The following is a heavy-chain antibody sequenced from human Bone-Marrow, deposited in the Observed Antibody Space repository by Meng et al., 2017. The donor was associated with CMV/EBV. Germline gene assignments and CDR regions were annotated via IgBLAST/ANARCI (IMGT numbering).Heavy chain of an antibody. CDR1: GFTFDDYG. D-gene: IGHD4-11*01. CDR2: IYSGGST. CDR3: ARETTALYYYYGMDV. V-gene: IGHV3-53*01. Sequence: GESLKISCAASGFTFDDYGMSWVRRAPGKGLEWVSVIYSGGSTYYADSVKGRFTISRDNSKNTLYLQMNSLRAEDTAVYYCARETTALYYYYGMDVWGQGTTVTVSS. J-gene: IGHJ6*02.